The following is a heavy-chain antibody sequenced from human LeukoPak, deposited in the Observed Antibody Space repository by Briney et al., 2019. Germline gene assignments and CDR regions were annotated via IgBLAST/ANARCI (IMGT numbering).Heavy chain of an antibody. V-gene: IGHV3-33*01. Sequence: GGSLRLSCAASGFTFSSYGMHWVRQAPGKGLEWVAVIWYDGSNKYYADSVKGRFTISRDNSKNMLYLQMNSLRAEDTAVYYCARDVDDSYYFDYWGQGTLVTVSS. D-gene: IGHD5-12*01. CDR2: IWYDGSNK. CDR3: ARDVDDSYYFDY. CDR1: GFTFSSYG. J-gene: IGHJ4*02.